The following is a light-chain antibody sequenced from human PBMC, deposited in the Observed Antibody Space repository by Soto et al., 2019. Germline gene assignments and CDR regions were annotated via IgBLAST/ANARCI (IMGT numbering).Light chain of an antibody. CDR2: AAS. Sequence: DIQMTQSPSSLSASVGDRVTITCRASQSISSYLNWYQHKPGKAPRLLIYAASSLQSGVPSRFSGSGSGTDFTLTISSLQPEDSAAYYCQQSYSTQVDFGQGTKLEIK. J-gene: IGKJ2*01. CDR3: QQSYSTQVD. V-gene: IGKV1-39*01. CDR1: QSISSY.